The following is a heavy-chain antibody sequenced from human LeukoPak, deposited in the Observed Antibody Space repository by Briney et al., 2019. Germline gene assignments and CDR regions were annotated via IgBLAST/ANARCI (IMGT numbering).Heavy chain of an antibody. V-gene: IGHV5-51*01. J-gene: IGHJ4*02. Sequence: GESLKISCKGSGYNFTNYWIGWVRQMPEKGLEWMGIIYPGDSDTTYSPSFQGQVTISADKSISTAYLQWSSLKASDTAMYYCARHSAPPAVTPFDYWGQGTLVTVSS. D-gene: IGHD2-15*01. CDR1: GYNFTNYW. CDR3: ARHSAPPAVTPFDY. CDR2: IYPGDSDT.